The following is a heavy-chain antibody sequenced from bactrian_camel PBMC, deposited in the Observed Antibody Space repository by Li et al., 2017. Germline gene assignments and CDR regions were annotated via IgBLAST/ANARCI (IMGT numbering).Heavy chain of an antibody. CDR3: ARDLIRGAYCGATLGRDRFGY. Sequence: HVQLVESGGGSVEAGGSLRLSCVASEFAGRHYYCMAWFREIPGKEREGVATISSAGDTSYAESVKGRFTISTDNAKNDFYLQMDSLNEEDTGVYYCARDLIRGAYCGATLGRDRFGYWGQGTQVTVS. J-gene: IGHJ6*01. D-gene: IGHD1*01. V-gene: IGHV3S53*01. CDR2: ISSAGDT. CDR1: EFAGRHYYC.